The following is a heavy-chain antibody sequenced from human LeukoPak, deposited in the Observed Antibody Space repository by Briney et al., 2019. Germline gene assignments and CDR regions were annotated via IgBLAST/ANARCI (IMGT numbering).Heavy chain of an antibody. V-gene: IGHV4-59*01. D-gene: IGHD3-9*01. CDR2: ISDSGSP. J-gene: IGHJ6*02. CDR1: GGSISNSY. CDR3: ARDHWLLSSKTWYYYGMDV. Sequence: SETLSLTCTVSGGSISNSYWSWIRQPPGKGLEWIAYISDSGSPDYSPSLKSRVTILADTSKNQFSLILTSVTAADTAVYYCARDHWLLSSKTWYYYGMDVWGQGTTVTVSS.